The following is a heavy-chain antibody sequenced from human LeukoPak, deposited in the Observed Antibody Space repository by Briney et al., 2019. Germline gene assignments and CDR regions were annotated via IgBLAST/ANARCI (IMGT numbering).Heavy chain of an antibody. V-gene: IGHV3-53*01. J-gene: IGHJ4*02. CDR3: AKILRSGSPDAPSDY. CDR2: IYSGGST. D-gene: IGHD1-26*01. Sequence: PGGSLRLSCAASEFSVGSNYMTWVRQAPGKGLEWVSLIYSGGSTYYADSVKGRFTISRDNAKNSLYLQMNSLRADDTAVYYCAKILRSGSPDAPSDYWGQGTLVTVSS. CDR1: EFSVGSNY.